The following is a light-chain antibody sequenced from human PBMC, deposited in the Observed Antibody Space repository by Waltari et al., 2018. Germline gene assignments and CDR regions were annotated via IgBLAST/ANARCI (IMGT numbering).Light chain of an antibody. CDR3: YSSDSTGLRV. Sequence: SYELTPPPSVSVSPGQTARITCSGHELPRKSAYWFQQKSGQAPRLVIYEDTKRPSGIPERFSGSSSGTVATLTITGAQVDDEADYYCYSSDSTGLRVFGGGTTVVVL. CDR1: ELPRKS. CDR2: EDT. J-gene: IGLJ1*01. V-gene: IGLV3-10*01.